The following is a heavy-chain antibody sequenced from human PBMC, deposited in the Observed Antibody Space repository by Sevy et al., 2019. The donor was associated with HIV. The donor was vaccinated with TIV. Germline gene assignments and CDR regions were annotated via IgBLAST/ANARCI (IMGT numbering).Heavy chain of an antibody. CDR2: ISYDGSNK. V-gene: IGHV3-30-3*01. Sequence: GGSLRLSCAASGFTFSSYAMHWVRQAPGKGLEWVAVISYDGSNKYYADSVKGRFTISRDNSKNTLYLQMDGLRAEDTALYYCARDDEPDYYYFDIDVWGQGTTVTVSS. CDR1: GFTFSSYA. J-gene: IGHJ6*02. CDR3: ARDDEPDYYYFDIDV.